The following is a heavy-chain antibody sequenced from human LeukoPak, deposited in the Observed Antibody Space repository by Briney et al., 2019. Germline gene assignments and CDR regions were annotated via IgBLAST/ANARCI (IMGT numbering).Heavy chain of an antibody. J-gene: IGHJ1*01. Sequence: PGGSLRLSCAASGFTFSSYGMHWVRQAPGKGLEWVAFIRYDGSNKYYADSVKGRFTISRDNSKNTLYLQMNSLRAEDTAVYYCAKREYGELLTEYFQHWGQGTLVTVSS. D-gene: IGHD1-26*01. CDR1: GFTFSSYG. CDR3: AKREYGELLTEYFQH. V-gene: IGHV3-30*02. CDR2: IRYDGSNK.